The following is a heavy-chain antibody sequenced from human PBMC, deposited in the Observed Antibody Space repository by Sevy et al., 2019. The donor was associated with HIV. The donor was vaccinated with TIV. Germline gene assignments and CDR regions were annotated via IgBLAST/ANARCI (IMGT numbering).Heavy chain of an antibody. J-gene: IGHJ4*02. CDR2: INHSGTV. CDR3: ARGRQAYVVVVPSTVPFDY. Sequence: SETLSHTCAVYGGSFSGYFWNWIRQSPGKGLEWIGEINHSGTVKYNPSLKSRVTISVDASKNQLSLHLRSVTAADTAVYYCARGRQAYVVVVPSTVPFDYWGQGTLVTVSS. V-gene: IGHV4-34*01. CDR1: GGSFSGYF. D-gene: IGHD2-2*01.